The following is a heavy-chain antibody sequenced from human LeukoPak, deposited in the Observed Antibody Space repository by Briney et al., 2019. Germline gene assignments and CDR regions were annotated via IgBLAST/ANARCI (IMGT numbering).Heavy chain of an antibody. Sequence: GGSLRLSCAASGFTFSSYAMSWVRQAPGKGLEWVSAISGSGGSTYYADSVKGRFTISRDNSKNTLYLQMNSLRTEDTAMYYCAKDRGASSWYNPSYFDYWGQGTLVTVSS. CDR2: ISGSGGST. CDR3: AKDRGASSWYNPSYFDY. V-gene: IGHV3-23*01. J-gene: IGHJ4*02. D-gene: IGHD6-13*01. CDR1: GFTFSSYA.